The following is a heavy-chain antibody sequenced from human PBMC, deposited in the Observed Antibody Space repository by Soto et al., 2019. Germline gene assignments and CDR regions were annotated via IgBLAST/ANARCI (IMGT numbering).Heavy chain of an antibody. J-gene: IGHJ4*02. CDR2: IVVGSGNA. D-gene: IGHD5-12*01. CDR3: AAGGGVYSGYDLALDY. Sequence: SVKVSCKASGFTFTSSAMQWVRQARGQRLEWIGWIVVGSGNANYAQKFQERVTITRDMSTSTAYMELGSLRSEDTAVYYCAAGGGVYSGYDLALDYWGQGTLVTVSS. CDR1: GFTFTSSA. V-gene: IGHV1-58*02.